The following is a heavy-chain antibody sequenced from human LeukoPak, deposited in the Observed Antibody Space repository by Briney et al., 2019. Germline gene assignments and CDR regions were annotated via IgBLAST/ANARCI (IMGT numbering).Heavy chain of an antibody. V-gene: IGHV4-39*01. D-gene: IGHD3-10*01. CDR2: IYYSGST. Sequence: SETLSLTCTVSGGSTSSSSYYWGWIRQPPGKGLEWIGSIYYSGSTYYNPSLKSRVTISVDTSKNQFSLKLSSVTAADTAVYYCARQSTGVLWFGELLGKEYYFDYWGQGTLVTVSS. J-gene: IGHJ4*02. CDR1: GGSTSSSSYY. CDR3: ARQSTGVLWFGELLGKEYYFDY.